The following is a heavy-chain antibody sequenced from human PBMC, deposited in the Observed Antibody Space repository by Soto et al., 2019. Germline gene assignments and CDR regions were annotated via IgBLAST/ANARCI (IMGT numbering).Heavy chain of an antibody. Sequence: PGGSLRLSSAASGFIFSSYAMNWVRQTPGKGLEWVSGISGSGVSTYYADSVKGRFSISRDNSKNTLYLQMNSLRAEDTAIYYCVKVRGGFYTYYFDYWGQGTLVTVSS. CDR2: ISGSGVST. V-gene: IGHV3-23*01. J-gene: IGHJ4*02. D-gene: IGHD3-10*01. CDR1: GFIFSSYA. CDR3: VKVRGGFYTYYFDY.